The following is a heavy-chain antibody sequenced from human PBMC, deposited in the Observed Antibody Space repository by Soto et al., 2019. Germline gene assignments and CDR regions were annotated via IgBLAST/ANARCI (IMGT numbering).Heavy chain of an antibody. V-gene: IGHV3-33*01. J-gene: IGHJ3*02. D-gene: IGHD3-16*01. CDR1: GFTFSNYC. CDR3: AGDGGGGSEHDAFDI. Sequence: QVQLVESGGGVVQPGRSLRLSCAASGFTFSNYCMHWVRQAPGKGLEWVAVICFDGSNKYYADSVRARFTISRDNSKNTLYLQMNILRAEDTAIYYCAGDGGGGSEHDAFDIWGQGTMVTVSS. CDR2: ICFDGSNK.